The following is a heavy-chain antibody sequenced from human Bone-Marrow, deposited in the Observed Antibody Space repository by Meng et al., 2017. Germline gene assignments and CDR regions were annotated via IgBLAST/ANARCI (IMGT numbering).Heavy chain of an antibody. J-gene: IGHJ5*02. CDR2: ISAYNGNT. D-gene: IGHD5-18*01. CDR1: GYTFSSYG. V-gene: IGHV1-18*01. Sequence: VQLGRDGAGVKKPGASVKVSCKAYGYTFSSYGKSWVRQARGQGLEWMGWISAYNGNTNYAKKLQGRVTMTTDTSTSTDYMELRSLRSDDTAVYYCARIPFRRIQGSFWFDPWGQGTLVTVSS. CDR3: ARIPFRRIQGSFWFDP.